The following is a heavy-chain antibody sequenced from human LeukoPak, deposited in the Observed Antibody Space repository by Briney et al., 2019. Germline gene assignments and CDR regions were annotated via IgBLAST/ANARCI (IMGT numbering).Heavy chain of an antibody. J-gene: IGHJ6*03. D-gene: IGHD6-13*01. V-gene: IGHV1-8*01. CDR3: ARGRGSWGYYYYYYMDV. Sequence: ASVKVSCKASGYTFTSYDINWVRQATGQGLEWMGWMNPNSGNTGYAQKFQGRVTMTRNTSISTAYMELSSLRSEGTAVYYCARGRGSWGYYYYYYMDVWGKGTTVTISS. CDR2: MNPNSGNT. CDR1: GYTFTSYD.